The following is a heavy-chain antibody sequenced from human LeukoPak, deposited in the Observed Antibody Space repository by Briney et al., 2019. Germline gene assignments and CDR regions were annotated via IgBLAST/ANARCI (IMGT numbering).Heavy chain of an antibody. Sequence: PGGSLRLSCAASGFTFSSYAMHWVRQAPGKGLEWVAVISYDGSNKYYADSVKGRFTISRDNSKNTLYLQMNSLRAEDTAVYYCAKEYNSGSYRALDYWGQGTLVTVSS. D-gene: IGHD1-26*01. V-gene: IGHV3-30-3*01. CDR1: GFTFSSYA. CDR3: AKEYNSGSYRALDY. CDR2: ISYDGSNK. J-gene: IGHJ4*02.